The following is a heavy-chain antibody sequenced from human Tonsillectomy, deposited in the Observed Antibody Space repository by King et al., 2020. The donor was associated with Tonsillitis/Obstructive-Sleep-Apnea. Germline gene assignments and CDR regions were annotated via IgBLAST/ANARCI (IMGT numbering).Heavy chain of an antibody. Sequence: VQLVESGGGLVKPGGSLRLSCAASGFTFRSYSMNWVRHAPGRGLEWVSSISSSSSYIYYADSVKGRFTISRDNAKNSLYLQMDSLRGEDTAVYYCARGGAAVVSGVDYWGQGALVTVSS. D-gene: IGHD4-23*01. J-gene: IGHJ4*02. CDR3: ARGGAAVVSGVDY. CDR1: GFTFRSYS. CDR2: ISSSSSYI. V-gene: IGHV3-21*01.